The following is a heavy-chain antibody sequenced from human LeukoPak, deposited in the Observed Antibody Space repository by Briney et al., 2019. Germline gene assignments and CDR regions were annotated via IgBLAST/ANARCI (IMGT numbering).Heavy chain of an antibody. D-gene: IGHD6-19*01. J-gene: IGHJ4*02. Sequence: SETLSLTCTVFGGSISSSSYYWGWIRQPPGKGLEWIGSIYYSGSTYYNPSLKSRVTISVDTSKNQFSLKLSSVTAADTAVYYCARQGQWLVRNEFDYWGQGTLVTVSS. V-gene: IGHV4-39*01. CDR1: GGSISSSSYY. CDR2: IYYSGST. CDR3: ARQGQWLVRNEFDY.